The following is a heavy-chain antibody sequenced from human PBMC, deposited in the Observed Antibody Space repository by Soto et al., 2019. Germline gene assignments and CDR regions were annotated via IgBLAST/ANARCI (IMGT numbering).Heavy chain of an antibody. CDR1: GGSFSGYY. D-gene: IGHD6-6*01. J-gene: IGHJ4*02. CDR3: ARVLRSSLFVWFFVY. V-gene: IGHV4-34*01. Sequence: QVQLQQWGAGLLKPSETLSLTWAVYGGSFSGYYWRWIRPPPGKGLEWIGEISNIGSTNYNPSLKRRVPISVDTSKNQFSLKLRSVTAAHTALYYCARVLRSSLFVWFFVYWGQGTPVTLSS. CDR2: ISNIGST.